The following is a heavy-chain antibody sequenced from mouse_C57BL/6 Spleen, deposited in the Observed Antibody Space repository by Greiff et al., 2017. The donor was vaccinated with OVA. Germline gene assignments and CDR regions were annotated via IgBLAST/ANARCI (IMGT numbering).Heavy chain of an antibody. D-gene: IGHD2-1*01. CDR2: IDPSDSYT. V-gene: IGHV1-50*01. CDR1: GYTFTSYW. Sequence: QVQLKQPGAELVKPGASVKLSCKASGYTFTSYWMQWVKQRPGQGLEWIGEIDPSDSYTNYNQKFKGKATLTVDTSSSTAYMQLSSLTSEDSAVYYCARRNGNYVDYWGQGTTLTVSS. J-gene: IGHJ2*01. CDR3: ARRNGNYVDY.